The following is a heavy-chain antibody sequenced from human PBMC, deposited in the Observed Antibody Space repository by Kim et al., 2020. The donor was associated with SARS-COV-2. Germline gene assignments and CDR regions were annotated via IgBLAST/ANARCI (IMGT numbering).Heavy chain of an antibody. CDR1: GFTFSDYY. J-gene: IGHJ4*02. Sequence: GGSLRLSCAASGFTFSDYYMSWIRQARGKGLEWVSYISSSSSYTNYADSVKGRFTISRDNAKNSLYLQMNSLRAEDTAVYYCAREGMGYGGNDFDYWGQGTLVTVSS. V-gene: IGHV3-11*06. D-gene: IGHD4-17*01. CDR3: AREGMGYGGNDFDY. CDR2: ISSSSSYT.